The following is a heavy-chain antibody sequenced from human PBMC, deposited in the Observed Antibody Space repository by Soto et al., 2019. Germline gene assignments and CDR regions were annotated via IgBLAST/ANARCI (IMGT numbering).Heavy chain of an antibody. Sequence: GGSLRLSCAASGFTFSSYAMSWVRQAPGTGLEWVSAISGSGSNTFYADSVKGRFTISRDNSKNTLFLQLNSLRAEDTAVYYCAKGDSSSWTYFYYYYMDVWGKGTTVTVSS. CDR3: AKGDSSSWTYFYYYYMDV. J-gene: IGHJ6*03. V-gene: IGHV3-23*01. D-gene: IGHD6-13*01. CDR2: ISGSGSNT. CDR1: GFTFSSYA.